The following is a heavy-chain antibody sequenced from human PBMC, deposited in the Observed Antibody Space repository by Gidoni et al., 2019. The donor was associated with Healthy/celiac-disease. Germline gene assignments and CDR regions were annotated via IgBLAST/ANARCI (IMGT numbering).Heavy chain of an antibody. CDR3: AREGKTIYYFDY. CDR2: ISSSSSYI. Sequence: EVQLVESGGGLFKPGGSLRLSCAASGCTFSSYSMNWVRQAPGKGLECVSAISSSSSYIYYADSVKGRFTISRDNAKNSLYLQMNSLRAEDTAVYYCAREGKTIYYFDYWGQGTLVTVSS. CDR1: GCTFSSYS. D-gene: IGHD2-21*01. V-gene: IGHV3-21*01. J-gene: IGHJ4*02.